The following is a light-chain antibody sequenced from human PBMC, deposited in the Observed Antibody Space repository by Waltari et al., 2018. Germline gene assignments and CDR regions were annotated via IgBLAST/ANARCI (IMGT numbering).Light chain of an antibody. CDR1: SGHISNV. V-gene: IGLV4-69*01. J-gene: IGLJ3*02. CDR3: QTGGHGTWV. Sequence: QLVLTQSPSASASLGASVKLTCTLSSGHISNVIAWHQQQPRKGPRYLMKVNSDGSHSKGDEIPYRFSGSSSGAERYLTISSLQSEDEADYYCQTGGHGTWVFGGGTKLTVL. CDR2: VNSDGSH.